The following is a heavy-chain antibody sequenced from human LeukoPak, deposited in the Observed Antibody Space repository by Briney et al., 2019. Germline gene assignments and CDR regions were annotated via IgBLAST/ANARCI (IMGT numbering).Heavy chain of an antibody. CDR3: ARDDFWSGKNWFDP. CDR2: INHSGST. Sequence: SETLSLTCTVSGGSISSSSYYWSWIRQPPGKGLEWIGEINHSGSTNYNPSLKSRVTISIDTSKNQFSLKLSSVTAADTAVYYCARDDFWSGKNWFDPWGQGTLVTVSS. V-gene: IGHV4-39*07. D-gene: IGHD3-3*01. J-gene: IGHJ5*02. CDR1: GGSISSSSYY.